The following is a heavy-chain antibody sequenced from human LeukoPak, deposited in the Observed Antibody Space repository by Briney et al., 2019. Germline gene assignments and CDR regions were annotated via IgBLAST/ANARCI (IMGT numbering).Heavy chain of an antibody. V-gene: IGHV3-30*18. CDR3: AKDLRLELPYYYYYGMDV. CDR1: GFTFSSYG. D-gene: IGHD1-7*01. CDR2: ISYDGSNK. Sequence: GGSLRLSCAASGFTFSSYGMHWVRQAPGKGLEWMAVISYDGSNKYYADSVKGRFTISRDNSKNTLYLQMNSLRAEDTAVYYCAKDLRLELPYYYYYGMDVWGQGTTVTVSS. J-gene: IGHJ6*02.